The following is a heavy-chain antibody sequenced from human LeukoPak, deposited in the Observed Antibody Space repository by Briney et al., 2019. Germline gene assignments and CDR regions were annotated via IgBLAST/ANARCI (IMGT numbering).Heavy chain of an antibody. V-gene: IGHV3-23*01. D-gene: IGHD2-8*01. CDR2: ISGSGSGGST. CDR3: AKDSNGARFDP. J-gene: IGHJ5*02. CDR1: GFTFDDYG. Sequence: GGSLRLSCAASGFTFDDYGMSWVPQAPGKGLEWVSAISGSGSGGSTYYADSVKGRFTISRDKSKNTLYLQMNSLRAEDTAVYYCAKDSNGARFDPWGQGTLVTVSS.